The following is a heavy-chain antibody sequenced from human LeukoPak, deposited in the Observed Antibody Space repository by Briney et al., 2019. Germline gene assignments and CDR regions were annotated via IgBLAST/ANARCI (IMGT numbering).Heavy chain of an antibody. J-gene: IGHJ4*02. CDR1: GFTFSSYA. Sequence: GGSLRLSCAASGFTFSSYAMSWLRQAPGKGLQWVSAISGSGGSTYYADSVKGRLTISRDNSKNTLYLQMNSLRAEDTAVYYCAKDRGYYGSGSYPPPTDYWGQGTLVTVSS. V-gene: IGHV3-23*01. CDR2: ISGSGGST. CDR3: AKDRGYYGSGSYPPPTDY. D-gene: IGHD3-10*01.